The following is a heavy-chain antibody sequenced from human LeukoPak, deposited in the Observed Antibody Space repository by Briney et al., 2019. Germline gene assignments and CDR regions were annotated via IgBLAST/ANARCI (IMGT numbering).Heavy chain of an antibody. D-gene: IGHD6-6*01. CDR2: INPNSGGT. V-gene: IGHV1-2*02. J-gene: IGHJ4*02. Sequence: GASVKVSCKASGYTFTGYYMHWVRQAPGQGLEWMGWINPNSGGTNYAQKFQGRVTMTGDTSISTAYMELSRLRSDDTAVCYCARSEYSSSSGFDYWGQGTLVTVSS. CDR3: ARSEYSSSSGFDY. CDR1: GYTFTGYY.